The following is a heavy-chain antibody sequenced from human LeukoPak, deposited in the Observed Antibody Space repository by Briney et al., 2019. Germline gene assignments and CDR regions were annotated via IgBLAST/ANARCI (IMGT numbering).Heavy chain of an antibody. D-gene: IGHD3-16*01. J-gene: IGHJ1*01. V-gene: IGHV4-61*08. CDR2: IYYSGST. CDR1: GGSITNTDYF. Sequence: SETLSLTCTVSGGSITNTDYFWGWIRQSPGKGLEWIGYIYYSGSTNYNPSLKSRVTISLDTSKNQFSLKLSSVTAADTAVYYCARDGGAEYFQHWGQGTLVTVSS. CDR3: ARDGGAEYFQH.